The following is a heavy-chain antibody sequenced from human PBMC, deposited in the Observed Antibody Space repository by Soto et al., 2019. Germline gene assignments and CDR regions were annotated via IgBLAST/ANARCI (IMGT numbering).Heavy chain of an antibody. J-gene: IGHJ5*02. CDR1: GGSFSGYY. Sequence: SETLSLTCAVYGGSFSGYYWSWIRQPPGKGLEWIGEINHSGSTNYNPSLKSRVTISVDTSKNQFSLKLSSVTAADTAVYYCARAYSGSYRKFSWFDPWGQGTLVTVSS. D-gene: IGHD1-26*01. CDR3: ARAYSGSYRKFSWFDP. V-gene: IGHV4-34*01. CDR2: INHSGST.